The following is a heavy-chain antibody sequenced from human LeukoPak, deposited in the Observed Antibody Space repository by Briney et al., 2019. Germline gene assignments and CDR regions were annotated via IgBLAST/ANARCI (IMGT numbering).Heavy chain of an antibody. CDR3: ARDKPYGDYHFDY. CDR2: ISYDGSNK. J-gene: IGHJ4*02. V-gene: IGHV3-30-3*01. Sequence: PGGSLRLSCAASGFTFSSYAMHWVRQAPGKGLEWVAVISYDGSNKYYADSVKGRFTISRDNAKNSLYLQMNSLRAEDTAVYYCARDKPYGDYHFDYWGQGTLVTVSS. D-gene: IGHD4-17*01. CDR1: GFTFSSYA.